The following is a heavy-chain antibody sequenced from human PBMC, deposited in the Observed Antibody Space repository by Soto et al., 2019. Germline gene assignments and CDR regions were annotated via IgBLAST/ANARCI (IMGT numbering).Heavy chain of an antibody. D-gene: IGHD6-19*01. CDR1: GGSISSYY. V-gene: IGHV4-59*01. CDR3: ARGASSGWYWFDP. J-gene: IGHJ5*02. Sequence: SETLSFTCTVSGGSISSYYWSWIRQPPGKGLEWIGYIYYSGSTNYNPSLKSRVTISVDTSKNQFSLKLSSVTAADTAVYYCARGASSGWYWFDPWGQGTLVTVSS. CDR2: IYYSGST.